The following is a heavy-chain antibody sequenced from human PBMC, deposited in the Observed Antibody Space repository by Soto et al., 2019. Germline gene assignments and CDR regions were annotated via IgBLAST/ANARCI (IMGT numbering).Heavy chain of an antibody. D-gene: IGHD3-16*02. J-gene: IGHJ3*02. Sequence: LPGAAAGGTFRSYWMRCISQDPGKELEWVSRINSDGSSTSYADSVKGRFTISRDNAKNTLYLQMNSLRAEDTAVYYCARDLEYDYIWGSYRYRPDAFDIWGQGTMVTV. CDR3: ARDLEYDYIWGSYRYRPDAFDI. V-gene: IGHV3-74*01. CDR2: INSDGSST. CDR1: GGTFRSYW.